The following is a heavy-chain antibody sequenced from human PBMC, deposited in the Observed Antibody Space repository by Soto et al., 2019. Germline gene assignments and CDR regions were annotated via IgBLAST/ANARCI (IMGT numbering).Heavy chain of an antibody. V-gene: IGHV3-33*01. CDR3: ARDRYSYDSRAYQGVDWYFDL. D-gene: IGHD3-22*01. CDR2: IWYDGSHE. J-gene: IGHJ2*01. Sequence: GGSLRLSCAASGFTFNNYGMHWVRQAPGKGLEWVAVIWYDGSHESYADSVKGRFTISRDNSKNTLYLQMNSLSAEDTAVYYCARDRYSYDSRAYQGVDWYFDLWGRGTLVTVSS. CDR1: GFTFNNYG.